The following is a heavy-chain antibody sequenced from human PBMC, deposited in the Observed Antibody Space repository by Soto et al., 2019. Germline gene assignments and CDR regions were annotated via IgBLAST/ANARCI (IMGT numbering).Heavy chain of an antibody. Sequence: PTLVNPTQTLTLTFTFSGFSLITSGVSVGWIRQPPGKALEWLALIYWDDDKRYSPSLKSRLTITKDTSKNQVVLTMTNMDPVDTATYYCARSNIHFDYWGQGTLVTVSS. J-gene: IGHJ4*02. D-gene: IGHD2-15*01. V-gene: IGHV2-5*02. CDR2: IYWDDDK. CDR3: ARSNIHFDY. CDR1: GFSLITSGVS.